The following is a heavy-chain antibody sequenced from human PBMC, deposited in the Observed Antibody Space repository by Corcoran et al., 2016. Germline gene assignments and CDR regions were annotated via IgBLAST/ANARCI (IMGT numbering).Heavy chain of an antibody. J-gene: IGHJ4*02. V-gene: IGHV4-34*01. CDR3: ARGRIVGATKQGLDY. Sequence: QVQLQQWGAGLLKPSETLSLTCAVYGGSLSGYYWSWIRQPPGKGLEWIGEINHSGSTNYNPSLKSRVTISVDTSKNQFSLKLSSVTAADTAVYYCARGRIVGATKQGLDYWGQGTLVTVSS. CDR1: GGSLSGYY. CDR2: INHSGST. D-gene: IGHD1-26*01.